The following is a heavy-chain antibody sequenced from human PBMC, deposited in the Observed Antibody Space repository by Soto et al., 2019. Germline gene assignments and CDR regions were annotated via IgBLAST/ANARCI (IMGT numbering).Heavy chain of an antibody. CDR3: ASMPRDYSGYDLGY. CDR1: GFTFSSYS. V-gene: IGHV3-21*01. D-gene: IGHD5-12*01. Sequence: EVQLVESGGGLVKPGGSLRLSCAASGFTFSSYSMNWVRQAPGKGLEWVSSISSSSSYIYYADSVKGRFTISRDNAKNSLYLQMNILRAEGTAVYYFASMPRDYSGYDLGYWGQGTLVTVSS. CDR2: ISSSSSYI. J-gene: IGHJ4*02.